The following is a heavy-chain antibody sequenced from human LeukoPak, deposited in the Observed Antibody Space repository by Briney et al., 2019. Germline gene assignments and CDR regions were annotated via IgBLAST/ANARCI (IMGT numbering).Heavy chain of an antibody. Sequence: GGSLRLSCAASGFTVSSNYMSWVRQAPGKGLEWVSVIYSGGSTYYADSVKGRFTISRDNSKNTPYLQMSSLRAEDTAVYFCARRGHGYGSPFDYWGQGTLVTVSS. CDR2: IYSGGST. V-gene: IGHV3-66*04. D-gene: IGHD5-18*01. J-gene: IGHJ4*02. CDR3: ARRGHGYGSPFDY. CDR1: GFTVSSNY.